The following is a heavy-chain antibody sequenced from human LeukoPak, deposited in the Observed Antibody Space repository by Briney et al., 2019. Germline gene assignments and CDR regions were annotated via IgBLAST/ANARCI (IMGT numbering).Heavy chain of an antibody. V-gene: IGHV3-15*01. CDR3: VAGGNYYTN. CDR2: IKSKTDGGTT. J-gene: IGHJ4*02. CDR1: GFTFSNAW. Sequence: PGGSLRLSCAASGFTFSNAWMTWVRQAPGKGLERVGRIKSKTDGGTTDYAAPVKGRFSISRDDSNNMLYLQMNSLETEDTALYYCVAGGNYYTNRGQGTLVTVSS. D-gene: IGHD3-3*01.